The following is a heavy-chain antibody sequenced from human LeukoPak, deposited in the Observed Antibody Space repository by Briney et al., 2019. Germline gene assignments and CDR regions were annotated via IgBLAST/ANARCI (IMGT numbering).Heavy chain of an antibody. CDR1: GGSFSGYY. CDR3: ARGVTMIGRLRFDP. V-gene: IGHV4-34*01. D-gene: IGHD3-22*01. J-gene: IGHJ5*02. Sequence: PSETLSLTCAVYGGSFSGYYWSWIRQPPGKGLEWIGSLYHTGSTYYNPSLKSRVTISIDTSKKQFSLRLSSVTAADTAVYYCARGVTMIGRLRFDPWGQGTLVTVSS. CDR2: LYHTGST.